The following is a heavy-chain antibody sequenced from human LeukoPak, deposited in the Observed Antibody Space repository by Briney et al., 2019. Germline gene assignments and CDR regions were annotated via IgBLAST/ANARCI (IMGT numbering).Heavy chain of an antibody. CDR3: ARAPYCISTACSWYLDL. CDR1: GFNFNDFG. V-gene: IGHV3-21*01. Sequence: PGGSLRLSCVGSGFNFNDFGVSWVRQAPGKGLEWVSIISSGSSAIFSADSLKGRFTISRDTSKDSLSLHINSLRAEDTAIYYCARAPYCISTACSWYLDLWGRGTLVTVSS. D-gene: IGHD2-2*01. J-gene: IGHJ2*01. CDR2: ISSGSSAI.